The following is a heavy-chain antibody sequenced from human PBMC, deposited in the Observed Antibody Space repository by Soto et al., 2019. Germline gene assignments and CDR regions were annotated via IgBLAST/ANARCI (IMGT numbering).Heavy chain of an antibody. J-gene: IGHJ5*02. V-gene: IGHV1-69*01. CDR1: GGIFSSCS. D-gene: IGHD1-26*01. CDR3: AGRPRDAGATSWVDP. Sequence: QVQLVQSGAEVKTPGSSVAVSCKASGGIFSSCSITWVRQVPGHGLEWVGGSIPNTGTPTYADKVQGRLPPLADVSTRKEYFVLRTPRSEETAVLYCAGRPRDAGATSWVDPWGQGTVVAVSS. CDR2: SIPNTGTP.